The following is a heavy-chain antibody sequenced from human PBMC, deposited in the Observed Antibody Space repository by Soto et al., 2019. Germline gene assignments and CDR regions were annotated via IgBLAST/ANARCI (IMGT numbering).Heavy chain of an antibody. Sequence: EVQLLESGGGLVQPGGSLRLSCAASGFTFSSYAMSWVRQAPGKGLEWVSAISGSGGSTYYADSVKGRFTISRDNSKNTLYLQMNSLRAKDTAVYYCAKDVWVTPSAFDIWGQGTMVTVSS. CDR3: AKDVWVTPSAFDI. CDR2: ISGSGGST. D-gene: IGHD3-16*01. J-gene: IGHJ3*02. V-gene: IGHV3-23*01. CDR1: GFTFSSYA.